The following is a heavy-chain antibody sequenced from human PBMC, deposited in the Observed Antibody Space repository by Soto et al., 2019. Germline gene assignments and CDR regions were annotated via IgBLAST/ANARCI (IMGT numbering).Heavy chain of an antibody. V-gene: IGHV3-48*02. J-gene: IGHJ6*02. CDR3: ARDFRRRRTGYYGMDV. D-gene: IGHD3-10*01. CDR1: GFTFSSYS. CDR2: ISSSSSTI. Sequence: GGSLRLSCAASGFTFSSYSMNWVRQAPGKGLEWVSYISSSSSTIYYADSVKGRFTISRDNAKNSLYLQVNSLSDEDTAVYYCARDFRRRRTGYYGMDVWGQGTTVSVSS.